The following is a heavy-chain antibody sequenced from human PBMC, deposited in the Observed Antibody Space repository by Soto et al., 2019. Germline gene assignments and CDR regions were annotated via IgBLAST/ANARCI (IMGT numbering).Heavy chain of an antibody. CDR1: EFTFSNYA. CDR3: AYNPGYYYDSTGYHFDY. D-gene: IGHD3-22*01. V-gene: IGHV3-23*01. Sequence: PGGSLRLSCAASEFTFSNYAMSWVRQAPGKGLEWVSTIRYGGGAGYYANSVKGRFTIPTDNSKNTPYLHMNSTRSEDTAVYYSAYNPGYYYDSTGYHFDYWGQGTRVTVSS. CDR2: IRYGGGAG. J-gene: IGHJ4*02.